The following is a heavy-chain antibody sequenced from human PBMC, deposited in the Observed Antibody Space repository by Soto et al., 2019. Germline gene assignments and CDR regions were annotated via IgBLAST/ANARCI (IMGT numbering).Heavy chain of an antibody. CDR2: ISGSGGST. J-gene: IGHJ5*02. D-gene: IGHD3-10*01. CDR1: GFTFISYA. Sequence: GGSLRLSCAASGFTFISYAMSWVRQAPGKGLEWVSAISGSGGSTYYADSVKGRFTISRDNSKNTLYLQMNSLRAEDTAVYYCAKVGSYAPYYYGSGSYSPNWFDPWGQGTLVTVSS. V-gene: IGHV3-23*01. CDR3: AKVGSYAPYYYGSGSYSPNWFDP.